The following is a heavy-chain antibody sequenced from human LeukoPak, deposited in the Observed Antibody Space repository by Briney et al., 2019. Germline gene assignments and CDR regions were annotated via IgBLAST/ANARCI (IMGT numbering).Heavy chain of an antibody. CDR2: ISYDGSNK. J-gene: IGHJ1*01. CDR1: GFTFSSYG. Sequence: GGSLRLSCAASGFTFSSYGMHWVRQAPGKGLEWVAVISYDGSNKYYADSVKGRFTISRDNSKNTLYLQMSSLRAEDTAVYYCAKDRFFHDSSGFVYFQHWGQGTLVTVSS. D-gene: IGHD3-22*01. V-gene: IGHV3-30*18. CDR3: AKDRFFHDSSGFVYFQH.